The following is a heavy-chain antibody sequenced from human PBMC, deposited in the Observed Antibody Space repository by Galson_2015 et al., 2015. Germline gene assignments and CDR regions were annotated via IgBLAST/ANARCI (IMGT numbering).Heavy chain of an antibody. Sequence: SLRLSCAASGFTFSSYGMHWVRQAPGKGLEWVAVIWYDGSNKYYADSVKSRFTISRDNSKNTLYLQMNSLRAEDTAVYYCARGHCSGGSCYPFDYWGQGTLVTVSS. CDR3: ARGHCSGGSCYPFDY. CDR1: GFTFSSYG. J-gene: IGHJ4*02. D-gene: IGHD2-15*01. CDR2: IWYDGSNK. V-gene: IGHV3-33*01.